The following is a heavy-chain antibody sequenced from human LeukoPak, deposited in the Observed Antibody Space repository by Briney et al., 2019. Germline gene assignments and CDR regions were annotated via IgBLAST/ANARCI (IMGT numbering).Heavy chain of an antibody. CDR2: VYYGRSP. J-gene: IGHJ4*02. CDR1: GDSISRSTYY. Sequence: SETLSLTCTVSGDSISRSTYYWAWIRQPPGKGLEWIGSVYYGRSPYFNPSLESLATISVDTSKNDFSLKMSSVTAADTAVYYCARSRGTGTFSYWGQGTLVTVSS. V-gene: IGHV4-39*02. D-gene: IGHD7-27*01. CDR3: ARSRGTGTFSY.